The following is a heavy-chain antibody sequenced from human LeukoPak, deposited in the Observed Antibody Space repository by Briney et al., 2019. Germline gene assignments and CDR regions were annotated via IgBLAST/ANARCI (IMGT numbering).Heavy chain of an antibody. CDR3: ARGELSTTFDY. CDR1: GFTFSSYS. V-gene: IGHV3-21*01. D-gene: IGHD1-26*01. J-gene: IGHJ4*02. CDR2: ISSSSSYI. Sequence: GGSLRHSRAASGFTFSSYSMNWVREAPRKGREWVSSISSSSSYIYYADSVKGRFTISRDNTKNSLYLQMNSLRAEDTAVYYCARGELSTTFDYWGQGTLVTVSS.